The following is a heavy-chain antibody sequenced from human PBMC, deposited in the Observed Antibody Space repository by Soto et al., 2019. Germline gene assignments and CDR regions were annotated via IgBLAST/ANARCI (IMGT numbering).Heavy chain of an antibody. Sequence: QVQLVESGGGVVQPGRSLRLSCAASGFIFSSYGMHWVRQAPGKGLEWVAVISNDGTNKYYADSVKGRFTISRDQSKTTLYLQMNSLRREDTAVYYCARPRRDFYYYFGMDVWGQGATVTVSS. CDR1: GFIFSSYG. J-gene: IGHJ6*02. D-gene: IGHD6-6*01. CDR2: ISNDGTNK. CDR3: ARPRRDFYYYFGMDV. V-gene: IGHV3-30*03.